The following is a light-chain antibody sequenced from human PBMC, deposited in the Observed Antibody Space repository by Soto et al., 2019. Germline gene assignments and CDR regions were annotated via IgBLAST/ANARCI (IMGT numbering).Light chain of an antibody. CDR1: SSNIGAGYD. CDR2: NDN. CDR3: QSYDNSLNGPV. V-gene: IGLV1-40*01. Sequence: QSALTQPPSVSGAPGQRVSISCTGSSSNIGAGYDARWYQQLPGKVPRLLIYNDNNRPSGVPDRFSGSKSGTSASLAITGIQPEDEANYYCQSYDNSLNGPVFGPGTKVTVL. J-gene: IGLJ1*01.